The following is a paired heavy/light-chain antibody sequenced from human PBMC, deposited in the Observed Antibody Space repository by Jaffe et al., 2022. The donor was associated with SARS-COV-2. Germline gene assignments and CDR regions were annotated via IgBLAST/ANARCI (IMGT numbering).Light chain of an antibody. J-gene: IGLJ3*02. CDR3: CSFAGTYIWV. V-gene: IGLV2-23*01. Sequence: QSALTQPASVSGSPGQSITISCTGTNSNIGSYNLVSWYQQHPGKAPKLIIFEATKRPSGVSNRFSGSKSGNTASLTISGLQAEDEADYYCCSFAGTYIWVFGGGTELTVL. CDR1: NSNIGSYNL. CDR2: EAT.
Heavy chain of an antibody. CDR1: GFIFNDYA. Sequence: QLVESGGTLVQPGRSLRLSCAATGFIFNDYAMHWVRQAPGKGLEWVSSISWNGGIIAYADSVKGRFAVSRDNAKNSLYLQMNSLRADDTAVYFCAKDVIDIFTATWTTWGQGTLVTVSS. J-gene: IGHJ5*02. D-gene: IGHD3-9*01. CDR3: AKDVIDIFTATWTT. CDR2: ISWNGGII. V-gene: IGHV3-9*01.